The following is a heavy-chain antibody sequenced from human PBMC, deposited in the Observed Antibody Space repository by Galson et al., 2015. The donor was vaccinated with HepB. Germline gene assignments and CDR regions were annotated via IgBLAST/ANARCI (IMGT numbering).Heavy chain of an antibody. V-gene: IGHV3-23*01. J-gene: IGHJ4*02. CDR3: AKVKGAVAGHAIYYFDY. Sequence: SLRLSCAASGFTFSSYAMSWVRQAPGKGLEWVSAISGSGGSTYYADSVKGRFTISRDNSKNTLYLQMNSLRAEDTAVYYCAKVKGAVAGHAIYYFDYWGQGTLVTVSS. CDR1: GFTFSSYA. D-gene: IGHD6-19*01. CDR2: ISGSGGST.